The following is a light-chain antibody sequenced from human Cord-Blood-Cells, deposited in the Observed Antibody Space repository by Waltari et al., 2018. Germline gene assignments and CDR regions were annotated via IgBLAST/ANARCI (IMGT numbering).Light chain of an antibody. Sequence: DIQMTQSPSTLSASVGDRVTITCRASQSISSWLAWYQQKPGNAPKLLIYVAYSLESGVPSRFSGSGSGTEFTLTISSLQPYDFATYYCQQYNSYSTFGQGTKVEIK. V-gene: IGKV1-5*01. CDR3: QQYNSYST. CDR1: QSISSW. J-gene: IGKJ1*01. CDR2: VAY.